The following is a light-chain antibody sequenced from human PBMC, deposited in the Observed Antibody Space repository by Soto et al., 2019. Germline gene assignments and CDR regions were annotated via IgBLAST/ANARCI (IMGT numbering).Light chain of an antibody. V-gene: IGKV3-15*01. CDR2: GAS. Sequence: EIVMTQSPATLSVSPGERATFSCRASQSVSSNLAWYQQKPGQAPRLLIYGASTRATGIPARFSGSGSGTEFTLTISSLQSEDFAVYYCQKYNNWPPYTFGQGTKLEIK. J-gene: IGKJ2*01. CDR1: QSVSSN. CDR3: QKYNNWPPYT.